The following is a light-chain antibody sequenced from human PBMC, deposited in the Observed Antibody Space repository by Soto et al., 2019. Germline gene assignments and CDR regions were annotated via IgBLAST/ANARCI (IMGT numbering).Light chain of an antibody. Sequence: DIQMTQSPSTLSASAGDRVTITCRASQSISNWLAWYQQKPGKAPMLLIYKASTLENRVPSRFSGGGSGTATTLTSSCLQADAVVTYYRQQYDTYSPTFGQGTKLEIK. CDR2: KAS. V-gene: IGKV1-5*03. J-gene: IGKJ2*01. CDR3: QQYDTYSPT. CDR1: QSISNW.